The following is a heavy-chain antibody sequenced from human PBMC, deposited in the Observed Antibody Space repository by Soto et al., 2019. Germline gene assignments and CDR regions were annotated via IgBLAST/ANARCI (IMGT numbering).Heavy chain of an antibody. J-gene: IGHJ4*02. Sequence: SETLSLTCAVSGGSLTSGTYSWNWIRQPPGKGLERIGYIFPSGTTHYNPSLKSRVSISIDVSKNQFSLNLRSLTAADTAVYYCARGREFDSWGQGTLVTVSS. CDR3: ARGREFDS. V-gene: IGHV4-30-2*01. CDR1: GGSLTSGTYS. CDR2: IFPSGTT.